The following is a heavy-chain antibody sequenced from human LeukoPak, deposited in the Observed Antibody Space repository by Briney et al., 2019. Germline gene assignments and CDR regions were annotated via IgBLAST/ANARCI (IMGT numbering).Heavy chain of an antibody. CDR3: ARAKFDSSRYYYRGFDI. J-gene: IGHJ3*02. CDR1: GFTFSSHS. V-gene: IGHV3-21*01. D-gene: IGHD3-22*01. Sequence: GGSLRLSCAASGFTFSSHSMNWVRQAPGKGQEWVSSISSSSSYISYADSVKGQFTISRDNAKKSLYLQMNSLRAEDTAVYYCARAKFDSSRYYYRGFDIWGQGTMVTVSS. CDR2: ISSSSSYI.